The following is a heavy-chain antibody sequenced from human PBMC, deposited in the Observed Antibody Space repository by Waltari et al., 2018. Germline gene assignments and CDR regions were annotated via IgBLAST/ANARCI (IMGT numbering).Heavy chain of an antibody. CDR3: ARGLGDYYNAKGFM. Sequence: QVQLVESGGGVVQPGTSRGLSCVAYGFTFSGFAMHWVRQAPGKGLEWVAVILHDGSNKYYADSVRGRFTISRDNSKNTLYLQINSLRVEDTAVYYCARGLGDYYNAKGFMWGQGTMVAVSS. D-gene: IGHD3-3*01. J-gene: IGHJ3*01. CDR1: GFTFSGFA. V-gene: IGHV3-30*01. CDR2: ILHDGSNK.